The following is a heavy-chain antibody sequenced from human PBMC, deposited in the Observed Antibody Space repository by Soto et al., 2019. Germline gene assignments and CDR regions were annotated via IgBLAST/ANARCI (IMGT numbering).Heavy chain of an antibody. CDR3: AKGEYGDYPK. CDR2: ITGSGGST. CDR1: GFTFSSYA. Sequence: EVQLLESGGGLVQPGGSLRLSCAASGFTFSSYAMSWVRQAPGKGLEWVSAITGSGGSTYYADSVKGRFTISRDDSEYTLYQQMNSLRAEDTAVYYCAKGEYGDYPKWGQGTLVTVSS. V-gene: IGHV3-23*01. J-gene: IGHJ4*02. D-gene: IGHD4-17*01.